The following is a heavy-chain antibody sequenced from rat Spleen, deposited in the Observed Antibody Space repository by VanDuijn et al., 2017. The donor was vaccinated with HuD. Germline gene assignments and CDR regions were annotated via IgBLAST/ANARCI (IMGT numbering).Heavy chain of an antibody. J-gene: IGHJ1*01. V-gene: IGHV5-25*01. Sequence: EVQLVESGGGLVQPGRSLKLSCAASGFTFSSFAMAWVRQAPKKGLEWVATITSGGSNTYYPDSVKGRFTISRDNAKSTLYLQMDSLRSEDTATYYCAKDRDNRYYWYFDFWGPGTMVTVSS. D-gene: IGHD1-10*01. CDR3: AKDRDNRYYWYFDF. CDR1: GFTFSSFA. CDR2: ITSGGSNT.